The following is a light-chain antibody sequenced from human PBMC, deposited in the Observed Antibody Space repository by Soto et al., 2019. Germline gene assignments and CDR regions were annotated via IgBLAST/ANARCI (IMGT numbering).Light chain of an antibody. CDR3: QQYGSSIKT. V-gene: IGKV3-20*01. CDR1: QSVSSNY. Sequence: EIVLTQFPGTLSLSPGERATLSCRASQSVSSNYLAWYQQRPGQPPNLLIFGASNRAPGIPDRFSGSGSGTDFTLTISRLEPEDFAVYYCQQYGSSIKTLGKGTKVDIK. CDR2: GAS. J-gene: IGKJ1*01.